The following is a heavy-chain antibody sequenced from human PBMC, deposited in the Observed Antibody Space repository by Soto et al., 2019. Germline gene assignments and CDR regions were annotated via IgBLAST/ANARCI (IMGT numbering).Heavy chain of an antibody. CDR3: ARSPPSSYYGGSGTFDY. V-gene: IGHV4-4*02. CDR1: GGFTSTNNW. D-gene: IGHD3-10*01. Sequence: QLQLQESGPGLVRPSGTLSLTCAVSGGFTSTNNWWSWVRQPPGKGLEWIGDAYHSGSTEYNPSPKSRVSISVDKSKNQISLKLTSATAADTAVYYCARSPPSSYYGGSGTFDYWGQGTVVTVSS. CDR2: AYHSGST. J-gene: IGHJ4*02.